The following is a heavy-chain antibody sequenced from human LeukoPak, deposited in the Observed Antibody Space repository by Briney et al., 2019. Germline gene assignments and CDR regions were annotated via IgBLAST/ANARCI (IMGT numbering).Heavy chain of an antibody. V-gene: IGHV4-39*01. CDR1: GGSISSSAYY. D-gene: IGHD4-11*01. Sequence: PSETLSLTCTVSGGSISSSAYYWGWIRQPPGKGLEWFGSISYSGSTYYNPSLKSRVTISVDTSKNQFSLKLSSVTAADTAVYYCASGGAVTTSESWFDPWGQGTLVTVSS. CDR2: ISYSGST. CDR3: ASGGAVTTSESWFDP. J-gene: IGHJ5*02.